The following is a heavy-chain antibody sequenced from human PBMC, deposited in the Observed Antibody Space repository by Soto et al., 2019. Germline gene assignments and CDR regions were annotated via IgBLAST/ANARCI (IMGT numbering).Heavy chain of an antibody. CDR2: IKKDESET. Sequence: LVQSGGGLVPPGESLTVSCAPSQFSFSNYWMNWVRQAPGKALEWVANIKKDESETDYVDSVRGRFTIFRDNAKYLLYLQMRRLRVEDTAVYYGARSHTGDSAFRAFDIWGQGIVVTV. CDR1: QFSFSNYW. CDR3: ARSHTGDSAFRAFDI. V-gene: IGHV3-7*03. J-gene: IGHJ3*02. D-gene: IGHD2-21*02.